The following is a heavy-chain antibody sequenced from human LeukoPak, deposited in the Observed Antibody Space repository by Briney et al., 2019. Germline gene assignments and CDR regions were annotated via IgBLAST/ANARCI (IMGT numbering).Heavy chain of an antibody. CDR3: VKGGGNVRRYFEY. CDR2: ISVNGGTT. J-gene: IGHJ4*02. Sequence: PGGSLRLSCAASGFTFSSYAMTWVRQAPGKGLEWVSSISVNGGTTYYADSVKGRFTISRDSSENTLYLQMNSLRAEDTAVYYCVKGGGNVRRYFEYWGQGTLVTVSS. D-gene: IGHD4-23*01. CDR1: GFTFSSYA. V-gene: IGHV3-23*01.